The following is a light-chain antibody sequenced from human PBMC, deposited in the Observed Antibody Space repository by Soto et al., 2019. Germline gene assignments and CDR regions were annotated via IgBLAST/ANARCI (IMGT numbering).Light chain of an antibody. J-gene: IGLJ2*01. Sequence: QSVLTQPASVSGSPGQSITISCTGTSSDIGDYTHVSWYQQHPGKAPKLIIYEVSDRPSGVPNRFSGSKSGNTASLTISGLQTEDEADYYCCSYTSISTSAVFGGGTKLTVL. CDR2: EVS. CDR3: CSYTSISTSAV. V-gene: IGLV2-14*01. CDR1: SSDIGDYTH.